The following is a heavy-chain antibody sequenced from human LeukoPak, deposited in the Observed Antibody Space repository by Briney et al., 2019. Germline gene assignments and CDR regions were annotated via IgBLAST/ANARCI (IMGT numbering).Heavy chain of an antibody. V-gene: IGHV3-7*01. CDR2: IKQDGSEK. D-gene: IGHD6-13*01. J-gene: IGHJ4*02. CDR1: GFTFSSYW. Sequence: GGSLRLSCAASGFTFSSYWMSWVRQAPGKGLEWVANIKQDGSEKYYVDSVKGRFTISGDNAKNSLYLQMNSLRAEDTAVYYCARGRSRWYSSSWYWGIYFDYWGQGTLVTVSS. CDR3: ARGRSRWYSSSWYWGIYFDY.